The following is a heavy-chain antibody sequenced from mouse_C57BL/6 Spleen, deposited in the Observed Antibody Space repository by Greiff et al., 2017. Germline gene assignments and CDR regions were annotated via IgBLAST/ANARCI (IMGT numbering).Heavy chain of an antibody. D-gene: IGHD2-4*01. CDR2: IHPNSGST. CDR1: GYTFTSYW. V-gene: IGHV1-64*01. Sequence: VQLQQPGAELVKPGASVKLSCKASGYTFTSYWMHWVKQRPGQGLEWIGMIHPNSGSTNYNAKFKSKATLTVDKSSSTAYLQLSSLTSEDSAVYYCAPVYYDYDAYYFDYRGQGTTLTVSS. J-gene: IGHJ2*01. CDR3: APVYYDYDAYYFDY.